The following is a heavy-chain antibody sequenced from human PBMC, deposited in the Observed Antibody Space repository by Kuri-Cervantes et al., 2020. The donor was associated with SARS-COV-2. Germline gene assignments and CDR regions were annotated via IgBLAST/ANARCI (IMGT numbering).Heavy chain of an antibody. CDR2: ISGTGSSI. V-gene: IGHV3-21*01. Sequence: GGSLRLSCTASGFTFGSYPMNWVRQAPGKGLEWLSSISGTGSSIYYADSVKGRFTTSRDNAKNSVFLQMNRLGDEDTAVYYCARDKRGYGYGPYYYYGMDVWGQGTTVTVSS. J-gene: IGHJ6*02. CDR3: ARDKRGYGYGPYYYYGMDV. CDR1: GFTFGSYP. D-gene: IGHD5-18*01.